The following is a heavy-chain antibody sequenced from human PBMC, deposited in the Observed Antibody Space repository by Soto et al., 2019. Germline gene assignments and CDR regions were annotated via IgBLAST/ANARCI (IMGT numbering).Heavy chain of an antibody. Sequence: PGGSLRLSCAASGFTFSSYGMHWVRQAPGKGLEWVAIISYDGNYKHHADSVKGRFTISRDNSKNTLYLQMNSLRAEDTAVYYCGKVSTYYYDSTFDFWGQETLVTVSS. CDR2: ISYDGNYK. CDR3: GKVSTYYYDSTFDF. V-gene: IGHV3-30*18. CDR1: GFTFSSYG. J-gene: IGHJ4*02. D-gene: IGHD3-22*01.